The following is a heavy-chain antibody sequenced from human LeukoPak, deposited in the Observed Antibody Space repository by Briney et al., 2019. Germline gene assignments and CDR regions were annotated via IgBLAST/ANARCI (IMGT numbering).Heavy chain of an antibody. Sequence: SETLSLTCTVSGGSISSYYWSWIRQPPGKGLEWIGYIYYSGSTNYNPSLKSRVTISVGTSKNQFSLKLSSVTAADTAVYYCARRRGYNSGSWFDPWGQGTLVTVSS. D-gene: IGHD5-24*01. J-gene: IGHJ5*02. V-gene: IGHV4-59*01. CDR2: IYYSGST. CDR3: ARRRGYNSGSWFDP. CDR1: GGSISSYY.